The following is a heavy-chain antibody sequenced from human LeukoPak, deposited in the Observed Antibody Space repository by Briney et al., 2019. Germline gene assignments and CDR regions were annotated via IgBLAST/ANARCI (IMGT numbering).Heavy chain of an antibody. V-gene: IGHV4-39*01. D-gene: IGHD3-22*01. CDR2: IYYSGST. Sequence: SETLSLTCTVSGGSISSSFYYWGWIRQPPGKGLEWIGSIYYSGSTYYNPSLKSRVTISVDASKNQFSLKLRSVTAADTAVYYCARTMTMILVVKGCYHDYWGQGTLVTVSS. CDR3: ARTMTMILVVKGCYHDY. J-gene: IGHJ4*02. CDR1: GGSISSSFYY.